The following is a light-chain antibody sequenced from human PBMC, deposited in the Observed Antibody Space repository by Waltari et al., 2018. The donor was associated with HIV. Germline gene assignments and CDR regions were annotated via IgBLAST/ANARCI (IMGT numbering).Light chain of an antibody. J-gene: IGLJ1*01. CDR2: KDS. CDR3: QSADSSGTYLYV. V-gene: IGLV3-25*03. CDR1: ALPNQY. Sequence: SYELTQPPSVSVSPGQTARITCSGDALPNQYAYWYQQKPGQAPVLVIYKDSERPSGIPERFSGSSSGTTVTLTISGVQAEDKADYFCQSADSSGTYLYVFGTGTKVTVL.